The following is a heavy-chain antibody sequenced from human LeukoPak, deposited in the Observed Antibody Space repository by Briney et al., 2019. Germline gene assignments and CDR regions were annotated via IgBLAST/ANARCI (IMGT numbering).Heavy chain of an antibody. CDR1: GYTFTSYA. CDR3: ASGGSGSYYNGGDAFDI. CDR2: INTYNGNT. J-gene: IGHJ3*02. V-gene: IGHV1-18*01. D-gene: IGHD3-10*01. Sequence: DSVKVSCKASGYTFTSYAINWVRQAPGQGFEWMGWINTYNGNTNYAQKLQGRVTLTADISTSTAYMELRSLRSEDTAVYYCASGGSGSYYNGGDAFDIWGQGTMVTVSS.